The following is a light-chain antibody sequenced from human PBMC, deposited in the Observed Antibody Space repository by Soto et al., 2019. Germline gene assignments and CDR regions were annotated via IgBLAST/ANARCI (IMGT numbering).Light chain of an antibody. V-gene: IGKV3-15*01. J-gene: IGKJ2*01. CDR2: GAS. Sequence: EIVMTQSPATLSVSPGERATLSCRASQSISSNLAWYQQKPGQAPRLLIYGASTRATGIPARFSGSGSGTEFTLTISSLQSEDFAVYYCQQYLTTPFTFGQGTKLEL. CDR3: QQYLTTPFT. CDR1: QSISSN.